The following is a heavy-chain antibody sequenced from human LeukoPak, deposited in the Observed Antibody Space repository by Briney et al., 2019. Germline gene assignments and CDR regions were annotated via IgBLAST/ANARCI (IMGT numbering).Heavy chain of an antibody. J-gene: IGHJ6*04. Sequence: GGSLRLSCAAPGFTFSDYYMSWIRQAPGKGLEWVSYISSSGSTIYYADSVKGRFTISRDNAKNSLYLQMNSLRAEDTAVYYGPRAAYYNVPGINKTTSGRDVWAKGTTFT. CDR2: ISSSGSTI. D-gene: IGHD3-10*02. CDR3: PRAAYYNVPGINKTTSGRDV. CDR1: GFTFSDYY. V-gene: IGHV3-11*01.